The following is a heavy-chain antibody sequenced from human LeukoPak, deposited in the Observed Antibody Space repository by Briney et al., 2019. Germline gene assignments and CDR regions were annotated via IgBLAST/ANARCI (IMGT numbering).Heavy chain of an antibody. J-gene: IGHJ4*02. Sequence: GGSLRLSCAASGFTFSSYWMSWVRQAPGKGLEWVAFIRYDGTNTYYADSVKGRFTISRDNSKNTLYVQMKSLRAGDTAVYYCAKGRKGLLFVRGVDFDYWGQGTLVTVSS. CDR3: AKGRKGLLFVRGVDFDY. D-gene: IGHD3-10*01. CDR1: GFTFSSYW. CDR2: IRYDGTNT. V-gene: IGHV3-30*02.